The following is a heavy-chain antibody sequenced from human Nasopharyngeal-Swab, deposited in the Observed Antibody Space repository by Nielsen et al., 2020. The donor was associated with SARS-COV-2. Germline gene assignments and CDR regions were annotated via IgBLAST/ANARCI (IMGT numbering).Heavy chain of an antibody. V-gene: IGHV4-34*01. J-gene: IGHJ4*02. Sequence: VRQMPGKGLEWIGEINHSGSTNYNPSLKSRVTISVDTSKNQFSLKLSSVTAADTAVYYCATRRHGHWGQGTLVTVSS. CDR3: ATRRHGH. D-gene: IGHD3/OR15-3a*01. CDR2: INHSGST.